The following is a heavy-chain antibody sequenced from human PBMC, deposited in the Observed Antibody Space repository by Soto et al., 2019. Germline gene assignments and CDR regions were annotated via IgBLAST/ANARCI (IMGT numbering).Heavy chain of an antibody. Sequence: QVQLVQSGAAVRKPGSSVKVSCKASGGTFTKYAITWVRQAPRQGLEWMGGIVPLPATTNYAQKFRGRVTISAGASTTTTYLVLRSLRSEDMAVYYLACGVGGVGGSRGWPDSACEVWGQVTMVIASS. V-gene: IGHV1-69*01. CDR3: ACGVGGVGGSRGWPDSACEV. D-gene: IGHD6-19*01. CDR2: IVPLPATT. J-gene: IGHJ3*01. CDR1: GGTFTKYA.